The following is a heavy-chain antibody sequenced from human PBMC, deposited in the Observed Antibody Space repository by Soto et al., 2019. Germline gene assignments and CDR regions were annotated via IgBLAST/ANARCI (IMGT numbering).Heavy chain of an antibody. D-gene: IGHD3-16*01. CDR3: ARDDYKDGGNNWFDP. V-gene: IGHV4-4*07. J-gene: IGHJ5*02. CDR2: IYTKERT. Sequence: PSETLSLTCTVSGGSITNYYWSWIRQPAGKGLEWIGRIYTKERTNYNLSFRNRVTMSVDTSENQFSLKLDAVTAADTAVYYCARDDYKDGGNNWFDPWG. CDR1: GGSITNYY.